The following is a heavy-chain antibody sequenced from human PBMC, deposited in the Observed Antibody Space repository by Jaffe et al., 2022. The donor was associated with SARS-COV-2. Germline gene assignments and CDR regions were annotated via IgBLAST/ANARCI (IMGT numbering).Heavy chain of an antibody. CDR2: IYYSGST. D-gene: IGHD3-22*01. J-gene: IGHJ4*02. V-gene: IGHV4-59*01. CDR1: GGSISSYY. Sequence: QVQLQESGPGLVKPSETLSLTCTVSGGSISSYYWSWIRQPPGKGLEWIGYIYYSGSTNYNPSLKSRVTISVDTSKNQFSLKLSSVTAADTAVYYCARARYYYDSSGYYFDYWGQGTLVTVSS. CDR3: ARARYYYDSSGYYFDY.